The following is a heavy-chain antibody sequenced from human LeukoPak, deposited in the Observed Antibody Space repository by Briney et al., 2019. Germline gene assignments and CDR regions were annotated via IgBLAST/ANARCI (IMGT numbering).Heavy chain of an antibody. J-gene: IGHJ4*02. D-gene: IGHD3-3*02. CDR1: GGSFNGYY. Sequence: SETLSLTCTVYGGSFNGYYWSWIRQPPGKELEWIGEINPSGRTNYNPSLMSRVTISVDPSKNQFSLRLSSVTAADTAVYYCARTHFIISNYFDYWGQGTLVTVSS. V-gene: IGHV4-34*01. CDR3: ARTHFIISNYFDY. CDR2: INPSGRT.